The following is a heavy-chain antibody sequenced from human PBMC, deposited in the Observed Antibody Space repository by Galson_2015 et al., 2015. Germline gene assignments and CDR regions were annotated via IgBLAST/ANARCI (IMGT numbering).Heavy chain of an antibody. V-gene: IGHV3-30-3*01. Sequence: SLRLSCAASGFTFSNYAIHWVRQAPGKGLEWVAVISYDGSNKYYADSVQGRFTISRDNSKNTLYLQMNSLRAEDTAVYYCARANSWRFYFGYWGQGTLVTVSS. CDR3: ARANSWRFYFGY. CDR1: GFTFSNYA. J-gene: IGHJ4*02. CDR2: ISYDGSNK. D-gene: IGHD4-23*01.